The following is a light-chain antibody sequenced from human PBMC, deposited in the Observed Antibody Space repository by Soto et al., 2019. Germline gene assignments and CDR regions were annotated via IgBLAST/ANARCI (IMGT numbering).Light chain of an antibody. CDR2: EVS. J-gene: IGLJ2*01. CDR1: SSDVGSYNL. Sequence: QSGLTQPASVSGSPGQSITISCTGTSSDVGSYNLVSWYQQHPGKAPKLMIYEVSKRPSGVSNRFSGSKSGNTASLTISGLQAEDEADYYCCSYAGSSTLVFGGGTQLTVL. V-gene: IGLV2-23*02. CDR3: CSYAGSSTLV.